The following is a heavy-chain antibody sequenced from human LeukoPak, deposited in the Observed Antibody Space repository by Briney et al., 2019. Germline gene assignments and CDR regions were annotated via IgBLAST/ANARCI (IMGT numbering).Heavy chain of an antibody. CDR1: GFTFSSYS. CDR2: INSSSGYI. Sequence: PGGSLRLSCAASGFTFSSYSMNWVRQAPGKGLEWVSSINSSSGYIYYADSVKGRFTISRDNSKNTMYLQLISLGADDTAVYYCARNRGWYGVSWGQGILVTVSS. D-gene: IGHD6-19*01. J-gene: IGHJ4*02. CDR3: ARNRGWYGVS. V-gene: IGHV3-21*04.